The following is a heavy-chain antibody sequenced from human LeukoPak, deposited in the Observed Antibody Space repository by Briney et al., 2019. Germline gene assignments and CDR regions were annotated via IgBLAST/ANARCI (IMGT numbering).Heavy chain of an antibody. CDR2: ISSSSSYT. CDR3: ARGGSDTAMAHDY. V-gene: IGHV3-11*06. Sequence: PGGSLRLSCAASGFTFSDYYMSWIRQAPGKGLEWVSYISSSSSYTNYADSVKGRFTISRDNAKNSLYLQMNSLRAEDTAVYFCARGGSDTAMAHDYWGQGTLVTVSS. D-gene: IGHD5-18*01. CDR1: GFTFSDYY. J-gene: IGHJ4*02.